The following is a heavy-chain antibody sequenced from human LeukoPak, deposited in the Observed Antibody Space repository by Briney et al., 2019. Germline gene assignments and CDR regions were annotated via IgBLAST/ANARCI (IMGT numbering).Heavy chain of an antibody. CDR2: INSDGSST. J-gene: IGHJ4*02. CDR1: GFTFSSHW. Sequence: AGGSLRLSCAASGFTFSSHWMHWVRQAPGEGLVWVSGINSDGSSTSYADSVKGRFTISRDNAKNTLYVQMNSLRAEDTAVYYCVRESSLKYWGQGTLVTVSS. D-gene: IGHD6-13*01. V-gene: IGHV3-74*01. CDR3: VRESSLKY.